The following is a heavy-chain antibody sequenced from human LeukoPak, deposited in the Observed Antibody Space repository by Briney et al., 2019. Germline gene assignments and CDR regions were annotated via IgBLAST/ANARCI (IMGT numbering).Heavy chain of an antibody. D-gene: IGHD2-15*01. V-gene: IGHV5-51*01. CDR2: IYPGDSDT. CDR3: VRLYCSGGSCYGFDP. CDR1: GYSFTSYW. Sequence: GESLKICCKGSGYSFTSYWIGWVRPIRGKALEWMGIIYPGDSDTRYSPSFQGQVTISADKSISTAYLQWSSLKASDTAMYYCVRLYCSGGSCYGFDPWGQGTLVTVSS. J-gene: IGHJ5*02.